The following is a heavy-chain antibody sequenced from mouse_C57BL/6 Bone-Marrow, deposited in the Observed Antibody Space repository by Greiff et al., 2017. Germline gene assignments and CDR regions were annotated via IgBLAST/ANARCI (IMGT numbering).Heavy chain of an antibody. CDR1: GYTFTDYE. CDR2: IDPETGGT. CDR3: TSPDWYFDV. V-gene: IGHV1-15*01. Sequence: LKQSGAELVRPGASVTLSCKASGYTFTDYEMHWVKQTPVHGLEWIGAIDPETGGTAYNQKFKGKAILTADKSSSTAYMELRSLTSEDSAVYYCTSPDWYFDVWGTGTTVTVSS. J-gene: IGHJ1*03.